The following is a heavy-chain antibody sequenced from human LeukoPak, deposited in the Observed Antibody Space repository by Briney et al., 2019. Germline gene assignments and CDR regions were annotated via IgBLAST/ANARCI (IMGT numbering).Heavy chain of an antibody. J-gene: IGHJ6*03. Sequence: ASVKVSCKASGYTFTSYGISWVRQAPGQGLEWMGWISAYNGNTNYAQKLQGRVTMTTDTSTSTAYMELRSLRSEDTAVYYCARGNVDRSRIYYYYYMDVWGKGTTVTISS. CDR3: ARGNVDRSRIYYYYYMDV. D-gene: IGHD1-1*01. CDR1: GYTFTSYG. V-gene: IGHV1-18*01. CDR2: ISAYNGNT.